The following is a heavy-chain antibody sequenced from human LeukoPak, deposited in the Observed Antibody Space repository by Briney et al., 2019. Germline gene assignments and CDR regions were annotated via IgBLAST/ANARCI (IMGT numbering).Heavy chain of an antibody. V-gene: IGHV3-7*01. D-gene: IGHD3-22*01. CDR2: IKQHGSEK. CDR1: GCTFSSYW. J-gene: IGHJ4*02. CDR3: GRVRHYYDSSGYYRLHPGFDY. Sequence: GGSLRLSCAASGCTFSSYWMSWVRQAPGKGLEWVANIKQHGSEKYYVDSVKGRFTISRDNAKNSLYLQMNSLRAEDTAVYYCGRVRHYYDSSGYYRLHPGFDYWGQGTLVTVSS.